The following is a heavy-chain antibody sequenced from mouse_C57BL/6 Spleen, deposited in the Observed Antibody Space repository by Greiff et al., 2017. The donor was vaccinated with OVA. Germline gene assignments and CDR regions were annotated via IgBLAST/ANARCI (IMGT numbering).Heavy chain of an antibody. CDR2: INPSTGGT. CDR3: ARDALYAMDY. V-gene: IGHV1-42*01. J-gene: IGHJ4*01. CDR1: GYSFTGYY. Sequence: FQLQQSGPELVKPGASVKISCKASGYSFTGYYMNWVKQSPEKSLEWIGEINPSTGGTTYNQKFKAKATLTVDKSSSTAYMQLKSLTSEDSAVYYCARDALYAMDYWGQGTSVTVSS.